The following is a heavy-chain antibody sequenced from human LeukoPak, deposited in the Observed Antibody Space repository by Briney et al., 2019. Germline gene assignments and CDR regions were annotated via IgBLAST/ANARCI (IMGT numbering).Heavy chain of an antibody. CDR2: IKQDGSEK. CDR1: GFTLSSYW. CDR3: ASEGKYSGYDFVSSY. J-gene: IGHJ4*02. D-gene: IGHD5-12*01. Sequence: GGSLRLSCAASGFTLSSYWMSWVRQAPGKGLEWVANIKQDGSEKYYVDSVKGRFTISRDNAKNSLYLQMNSLRAEDTAVYYCASEGKYSGYDFVSSYWGQGTLVTVSS. V-gene: IGHV3-7*01.